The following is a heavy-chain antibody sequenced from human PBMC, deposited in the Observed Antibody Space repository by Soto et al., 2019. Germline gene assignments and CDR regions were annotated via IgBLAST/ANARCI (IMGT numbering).Heavy chain of an antibody. CDR3: TRDRGYSYGYRYYFDY. Sequence: EVQLVESGGGLVQPGRSLRLSCTASGFTFGDYAMSWFRQAPGKGLEWVGFIRSTAYGGTTEYDASVKGRFTISRDDSKSIAYLQMNSLKTEDTAVYYCTRDRGYSYGYRYYFDYWGQGTLVTVSS. CDR2: IRSTAYGGTT. V-gene: IGHV3-49*03. J-gene: IGHJ4*02. CDR1: GFTFGDYA. D-gene: IGHD5-18*01.